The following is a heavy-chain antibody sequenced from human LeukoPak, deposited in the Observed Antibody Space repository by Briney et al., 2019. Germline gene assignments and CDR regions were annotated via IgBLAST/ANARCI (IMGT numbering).Heavy chain of an antibody. D-gene: IGHD3-10*01. CDR2: IIPIFGTA. V-gene: IGHV1-69*05. CDR1: GGTFSSYA. J-gene: IGHJ6*03. CDR3: ARAFSARLGDYYYMDV. Sequence: SVKVSCKASGGTFSSYAISWVRQAPGQGLEWMGGIIPIFGTANHAQKFQGRVTITTDESTSTAYMELSSLRSEDTAVYYCARAFSARLGDYYYMDVWGKGTTVTVSS.